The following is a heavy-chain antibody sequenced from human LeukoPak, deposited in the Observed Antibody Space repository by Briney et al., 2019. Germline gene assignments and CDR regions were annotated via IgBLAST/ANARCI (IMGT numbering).Heavy chain of an antibody. CDR2: ISYDGSNK. Sequence: GGSLRLSCAASGFTFSSYAMHWVRQAPGKGLEWVAVISYDGSNKYYADSVKGRFTISRDNSKNTLYLQMNSLRAEDTAVYYCAREGNITDSFDYWGQGTLVTVSS. J-gene: IGHJ4*02. CDR1: GFTFSSYA. D-gene: IGHD3-16*01. CDR3: AREGNITDSFDY. V-gene: IGHV3-30-3*01.